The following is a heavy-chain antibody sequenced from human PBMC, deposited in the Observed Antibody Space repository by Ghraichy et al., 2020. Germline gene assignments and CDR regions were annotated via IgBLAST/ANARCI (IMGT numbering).Heavy chain of an antibody. Sequence: GGSLRLSCVGSGFTFSSSWMTWVRQAPGKGLEWVANINQDGSDKNYVDSVKGRFTISRDNAKKSVYLQMNSLRAEDTAVYYWGGARSTGWSNFDYWGQGTLVTASS. J-gene: IGHJ4*02. CDR1: GFTFSSSW. D-gene: IGHD6-19*01. CDR3: GGARSTGWSNFDY. V-gene: IGHV3-7*03. CDR2: INQDGSDK.